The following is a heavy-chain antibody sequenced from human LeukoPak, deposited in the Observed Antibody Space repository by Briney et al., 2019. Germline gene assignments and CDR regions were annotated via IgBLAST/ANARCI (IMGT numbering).Heavy chain of an antibody. CDR2: IIPIFGTA. CDR1: GGTFSSYA. V-gene: IGHV1-69*13. D-gene: IGHD2-2*02. CDR3: ARGYCSSTSCYSRQAYYFDY. Sequence: ASVKVSCKASGGTFSSYAISWVRQAPGQGLEWMGGIIPIFGTANYAQKFQGRVTITADESTSTAYMELSGLRSEDTAVYYCARGYCSSTSCYSRQAYYFDYWGQGTLVTVSS. J-gene: IGHJ4*02.